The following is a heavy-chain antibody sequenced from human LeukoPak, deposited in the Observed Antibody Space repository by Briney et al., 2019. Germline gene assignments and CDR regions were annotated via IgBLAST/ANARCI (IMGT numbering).Heavy chain of an antibody. CDR1: GGSISSYY. CDR2: IYYSCST. CDR3: ARCLRYNGNDDRFDP. Sequence: PSETLSLTCTVAGGSISSYYWSWIRQPPGKGLEWIGYIYYSCSTNYNPSLESRVTISVDTSNKKFSLKLSTVTASDTAVYYCARCLRYNGNDDRFDPWGQGSLVTVSS. D-gene: IGHD1-20*01. V-gene: IGHV4-59*08. J-gene: IGHJ5*02.